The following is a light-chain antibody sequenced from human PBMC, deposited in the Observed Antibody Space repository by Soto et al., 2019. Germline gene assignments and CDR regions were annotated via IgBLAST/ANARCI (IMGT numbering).Light chain of an antibody. CDR3: QEYIKWPPGM. CDR2: DTS. V-gene: IGKV3-15*01. Sequence: EIVVTQSPATLSVSPGESATLSCRTSQTITSSKLAWYQQNPGQAPRLLMYDTSTRAPGISARFSGSGSGTEFTLTISSLQSEDFPVYYCQEYIKWPPGMFGPGTKVDI. J-gene: IGKJ1*01. CDR1: QTITSSK.